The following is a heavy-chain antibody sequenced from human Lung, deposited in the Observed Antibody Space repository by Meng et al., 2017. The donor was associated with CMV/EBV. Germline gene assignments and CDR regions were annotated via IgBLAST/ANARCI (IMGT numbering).Heavy chain of an antibody. D-gene: IGHD3-3*01. CDR2: ISSSSSHI. J-gene: IGHJ4*02. CDR3: ARDQGLVFGEVIPYFDY. CDR1: GFPFERYG. V-gene: IGHV3-21*01. Sequence: SXAASGFPFERYGINWVRQAPGQGLEWVSSISSSSSHIHYADSVKGRFTISRDYATNSVFLQMNTLRVDDTALYYCARDQGLVFGEVIPYFDYWXQGTXVTVSS.